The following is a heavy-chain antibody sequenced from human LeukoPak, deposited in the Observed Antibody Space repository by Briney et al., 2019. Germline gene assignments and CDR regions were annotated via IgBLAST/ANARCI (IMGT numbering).Heavy chain of an antibody. D-gene: IGHD3-10*01. Sequence: SETLSLTCTVSGYSISSGYYWGWVRQPPGKGLESIGFIHHSGSSRHNPSLKDRVAISVDASRKQFALRLSSVTAADTAIYYCARGGNRFGGFYFDYWGQGIQVIVSS. CDR2: IHHSGSS. CDR1: GYSISSGYY. V-gene: IGHV4-38-2*02. CDR3: ARGGNRFGGFYFDY. J-gene: IGHJ4*02.